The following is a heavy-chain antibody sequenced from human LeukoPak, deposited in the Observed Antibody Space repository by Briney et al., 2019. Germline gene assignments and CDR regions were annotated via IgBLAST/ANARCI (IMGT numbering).Heavy chain of an antibody. CDR3: ARERIAAAGIYHYYYGMDV. V-gene: IGHV3-33*01. D-gene: IGHD6-13*01. CDR2: IWYDGSNK. J-gene: IGHJ6*02. Sequence: GGSLRLSCAASGFTFSSYGMHWVRQAPGKGLEWVADIWYDGSNKYYADSVKGRFTISRDNSKNTLYLQMNSLRAEDTAVYYCARERIAAAGIYHYYYGMDVWGQGTTVTVSS. CDR1: GFTFSSYG.